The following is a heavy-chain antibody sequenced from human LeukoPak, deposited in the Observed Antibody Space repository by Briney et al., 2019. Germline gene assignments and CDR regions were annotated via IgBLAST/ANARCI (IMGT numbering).Heavy chain of an antibody. CDR1: GFTFSSYA. CDR2: ISGSGGST. V-gene: IGHV3-23*01. Sequence: GASLRLSCAASGFTFSSYAMSWVRQAPGKGLEWVSAISGSGGSTYYADSVKGRFTISRDSSKNTLYLQMNSLRAEDTAVYYCAKDHSAVAGYYGMDVWGQGTTVTVSS. J-gene: IGHJ6*02. CDR3: AKDHSAVAGYYGMDV. D-gene: IGHD6-19*01.